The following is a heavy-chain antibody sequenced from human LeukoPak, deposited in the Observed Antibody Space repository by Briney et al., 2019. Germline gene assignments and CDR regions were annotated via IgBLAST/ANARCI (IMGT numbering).Heavy chain of an antibody. D-gene: IGHD5-24*01. V-gene: IGHV4-61*01. CDR2: IYYSGST. J-gene: IGHJ4*02. CDR3: AGRLGYNYGLDY. CDR1: GGSVSSGSYY. Sequence: MPSETLSLTCTVSGGSVSSGSYYWSWIRQPPGKGLEWIGYIYYSGSTNYNPSLKSRVTISVDTSKNQFSLKLSSVTAADTAVYYCAGRLGYNYGLDYWGQGALVTVSS.